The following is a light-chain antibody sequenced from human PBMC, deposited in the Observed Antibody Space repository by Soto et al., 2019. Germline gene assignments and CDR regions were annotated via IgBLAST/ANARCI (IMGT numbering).Light chain of an antibody. CDR2: GAS. CDR3: KQYGASPFT. CDR1: RHVYINA. V-gene: IGKV3-20*01. J-gene: IGKJ3*01. Sequence: VVLTQSPATLSLSPGDRATLSCRASRHVYINALGWYQQKPGRTPTLLIYGASTRATDIPDRFSATGSGTDLSLTISGVEPEDSAVYYCKQYGASPFTFGPGPRLEI.